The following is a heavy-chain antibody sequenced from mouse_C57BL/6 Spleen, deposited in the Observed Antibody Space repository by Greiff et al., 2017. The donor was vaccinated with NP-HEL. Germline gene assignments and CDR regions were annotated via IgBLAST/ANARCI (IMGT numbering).Heavy chain of an antibody. V-gene: IGHV5-16*01. CDR1: GFTFSDYY. CDR3: AMDPTVSYWDFDF. J-gene: IGHJ1*03. D-gene: IGHD1-1*01. CDR2: INYDGSST. Sequence: DVKLVESEGGLVQPGSSMKLSCTASGFTFSDYYMAWVSQVPEKGLEWVANINYDGSSTDYLDSLKSRFIISRDNAKNILYLQMRSLKSEDTATYYCAMDPTVSYWDFDFWGTGTPVTVSS.